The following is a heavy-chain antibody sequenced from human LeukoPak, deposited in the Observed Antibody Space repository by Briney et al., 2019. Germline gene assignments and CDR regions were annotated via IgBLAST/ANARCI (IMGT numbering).Heavy chain of an antibody. CDR1: GFAFNTYI. Sequence: GGSLRLCCAAYGFAFNTYILNWVRHAPGQGMEWVSYVSSSSFIYYADSVRGRVTIPRDNAKSSVYLQMNSLRAEDTAVYYCARYGDNDAFDIWGQGTMVTVSS. CDR3: ARYGDNDAFDI. CDR2: VSSSSFI. J-gene: IGHJ3*02. D-gene: IGHD4-23*01. V-gene: IGHV3-21*01.